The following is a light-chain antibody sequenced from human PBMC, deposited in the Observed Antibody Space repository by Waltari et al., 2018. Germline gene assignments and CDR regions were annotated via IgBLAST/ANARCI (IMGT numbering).Light chain of an antibody. J-gene: IGKJ1*01. V-gene: IGKV1-5*03. CDR2: KAF. Sequence: DLQMTQSPSTLPASVGDRVTIPCRASQSISSWLAWYQQKPGKAPKLLIYKAFSLESGVPSRFSGSVSGTEFTLTISSLQPDDFATYYCQQYNSYSGTFGQGTKVEIK. CDR1: QSISSW. CDR3: QQYNSYSGT.